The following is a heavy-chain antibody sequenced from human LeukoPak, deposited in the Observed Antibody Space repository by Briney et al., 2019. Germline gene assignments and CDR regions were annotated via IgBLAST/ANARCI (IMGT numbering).Heavy chain of an antibody. Sequence: GGSLRLSCAASGFTFSSYGMHWVRQAPGKGLEWVAFIRYDGSNKYYADSVKGRFTISRDNSKNTLYLQMNSLRAEDTAVYYCAKDRGFLEFPGDAFDIWGQGTMVTVSS. V-gene: IGHV3-30*02. CDR3: AKDRGFLEFPGDAFDI. CDR1: GFTFSSYG. CDR2: IRYDGSNK. D-gene: IGHD3-3*01. J-gene: IGHJ3*02.